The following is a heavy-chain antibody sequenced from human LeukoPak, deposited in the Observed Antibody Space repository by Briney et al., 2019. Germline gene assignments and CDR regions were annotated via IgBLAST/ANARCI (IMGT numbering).Heavy chain of an antibody. Sequence: GGSLRLSCTVSGFTVSSNSMSWVRQAPGKGLEWVSFIYSDNTHYSDSVKGRFTISRDNSKNTLYLQMNSLRAEDTAVYYCAKCVILTGRYMDVWGKGTTVTISS. J-gene: IGHJ6*03. D-gene: IGHD3-9*01. V-gene: IGHV3-53*01. CDR2: IYSDNT. CDR3: AKCVILTGRYMDV. CDR1: GFTVSSNS.